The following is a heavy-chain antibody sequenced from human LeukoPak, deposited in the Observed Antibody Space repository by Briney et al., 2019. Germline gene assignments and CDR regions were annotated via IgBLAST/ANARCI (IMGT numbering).Heavy chain of an antibody. CDR3: ARGYCTSSICYLFDY. J-gene: IGHJ4*02. V-gene: IGHV1-2*06. Sequence: GASVKVSCKASGYPFTAYYIHWVRQAPGQGLEWVGRFNSNSGSANYAQKFQGRVTMTRDTSISTAYMELNRLRSDDTAAYYCARGYCTSSICYLFDYWGQGTLVTVSS. D-gene: IGHD2-2*01. CDR2: FNSNSGSA. CDR1: GYPFTAYY.